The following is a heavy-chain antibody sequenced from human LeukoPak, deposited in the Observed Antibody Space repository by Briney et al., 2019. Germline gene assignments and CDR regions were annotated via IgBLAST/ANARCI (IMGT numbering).Heavy chain of an antibody. D-gene: IGHD3-3*01. Sequence: ASVKVSCKASGYTFTSYGINWVRQATGQGLEWMGWMNPNSGNTGYAQKFQGRVTITRNTSISTAYMELSSLRSEDTAVYYCARVNDFWSGYYEDWGQGTLVTVSS. CDR2: MNPNSGNT. J-gene: IGHJ4*02. CDR1: GYTFTSYG. CDR3: ARVNDFWSGYYED. V-gene: IGHV1-8*03.